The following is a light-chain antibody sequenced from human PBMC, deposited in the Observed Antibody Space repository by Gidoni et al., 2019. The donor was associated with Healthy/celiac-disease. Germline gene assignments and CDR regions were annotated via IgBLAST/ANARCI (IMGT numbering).Light chain of an antibody. CDR1: QSVSSY. J-gene: IGKJ2*01. Sequence: EIVLTQPPATLSLSPGERATLSCRASQSVSSYLAWYQQKPGQAPRLLIYDASNRATGIPARFSGSGSGTDFTLTISSLEPEDFAVYYCQQRSNRPYXXXQGTKLEIK. V-gene: IGKV3-11*01. CDR3: QQRSNRPYX. CDR2: DAS.